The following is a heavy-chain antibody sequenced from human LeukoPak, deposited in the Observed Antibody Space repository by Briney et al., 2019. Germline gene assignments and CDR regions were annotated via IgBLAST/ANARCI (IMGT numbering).Heavy chain of an antibody. Sequence: GGSLRLSCAAPGFTFSSYSMNWVRQAPGKGLEWVSSISSSSSYIYYADSVKGRLTISRDNAKNSLYLQMNSLRAEDTAVYYCARDIVVVPAANFDYWGQGTLVTVSS. CDR2: ISSSSSYI. CDR1: GFTFSSYS. V-gene: IGHV3-21*01. CDR3: ARDIVVVPAANFDY. D-gene: IGHD2-2*01. J-gene: IGHJ4*02.